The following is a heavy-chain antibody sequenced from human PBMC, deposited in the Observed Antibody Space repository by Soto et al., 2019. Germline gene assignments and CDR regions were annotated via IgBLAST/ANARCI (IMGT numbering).Heavy chain of an antibody. CDR1: GYTFTGYY. V-gene: IGHV1-2*02. CDR2: INPNSGGT. J-gene: IGHJ4*02. CDR3: ARGGSSSLDY. Sequence: QVQLVQSGAEVKKPGASVKVSCKASGYTFTGYYMHWLRQAPGQGPEWMGWINPNSGGTTYEQKFQGRVTVTRDTTISTAYMELSSLRSDDTAVYYCARGGSSSLDYWGQGNLVTVSS. D-gene: IGHD6-6*01.